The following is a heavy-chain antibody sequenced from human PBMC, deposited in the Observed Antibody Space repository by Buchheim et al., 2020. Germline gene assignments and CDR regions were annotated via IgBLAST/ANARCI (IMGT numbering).Heavy chain of an antibody. CDR1: GFTVSRYW. J-gene: IGHJ4*02. CDR2: IDGDGSAA. D-gene: IGHD4-23*01. Sequence: EVQLVESGGGLVQPGQSLRLSCAASGFTVSRYWMHWVRQVPGKGLMWVSRIDGDGSAADYADSVTGRVIVSRDNAKNTVYLQLNSLRVEDTAVYYCARASNSRDYFDSWGQGTL. CDR3: ARASNSRDYFDS. V-gene: IGHV3-74*01.